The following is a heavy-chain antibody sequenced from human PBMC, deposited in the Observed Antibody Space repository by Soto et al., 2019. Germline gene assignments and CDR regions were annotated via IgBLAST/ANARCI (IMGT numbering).Heavy chain of an antibody. D-gene: IGHD6-19*01. Sequence: EVHLLESGGGVVQPGKSLKISCATSGCAFSDYPMTWVRQPPGQGLEWVSGISASGEKPYYADSVKGRFTISRDNSKNTLSLQMNSLRVEETDIYYCAKLEWLEFGGDYWGQGTLVTVSS. CDR2: ISASGEKP. J-gene: IGHJ4*02. CDR3: AKLEWLEFGGDY. V-gene: IGHV3-23*01. CDR1: GCAFSDYP.